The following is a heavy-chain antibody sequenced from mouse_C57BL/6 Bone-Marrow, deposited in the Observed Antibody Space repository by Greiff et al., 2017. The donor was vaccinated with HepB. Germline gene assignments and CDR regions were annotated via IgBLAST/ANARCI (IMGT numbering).Heavy chain of an antibody. J-gene: IGHJ1*03. V-gene: IGHV5-12*01. D-gene: IGHD1-2*01. CDR3: ARLLRLDV. CDR2: ISNGGGST. CDR1: GFTFSDYY. Sequence: EVQLQESGGGLVQPGGSLKLSCAASGFTFSDYYMYWVRQTPEKRLEWVAYISNGGGSTYYPDTVKGRFTISRDNAKNTLYLQMSRLKSEDTAMYYCARLLRLDVWGTGTTVTVSS.